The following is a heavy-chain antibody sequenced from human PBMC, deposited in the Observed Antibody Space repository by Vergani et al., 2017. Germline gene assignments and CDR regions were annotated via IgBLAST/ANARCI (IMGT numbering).Heavy chain of an antibody. Sequence: QVQLVESGGGVVQPGGSLRLSCAASGFTFSSYGMHWVRQAPGKGLEWVAFIRYDGSNKYYADSVKGRFTISRDNSKNTLYLQMNSLSAEDTAVYYCAKDFFGPSAEWELPGYVGDWGQGTLVTVSS. J-gene: IGHJ4*02. CDR1: GFTFSSYG. CDR3: AKDFFGPSAEWELPGYVGD. D-gene: IGHD1-26*01. V-gene: IGHV3-30*02. CDR2: IRYDGSNK.